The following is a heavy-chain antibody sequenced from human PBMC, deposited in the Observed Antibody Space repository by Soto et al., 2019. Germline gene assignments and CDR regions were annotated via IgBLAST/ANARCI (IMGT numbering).Heavy chain of an antibody. J-gene: IGHJ5*02. Sequence: PXATLSLSCIVSGASFSDANYYGVWIRQPPGEGLEWIGSFYYDGRTYYNASLKSRVTISVDTSKNHFSLMLTSVTAADTAVYYCATRSHIVVAPTWGQGTLVTVSS. CDR3: ATRSHIVVAPT. CDR2: FYYDGRT. V-gene: IGHV4-39*02. CDR1: GASFSDANYY. D-gene: IGHD2-21*01.